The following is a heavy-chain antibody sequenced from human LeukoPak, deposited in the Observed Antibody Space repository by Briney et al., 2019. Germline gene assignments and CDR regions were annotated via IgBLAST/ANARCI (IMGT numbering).Heavy chain of an antibody. V-gene: IGHV1-18*01. CDR2: ISAYNGNT. J-gene: IGHJ3*02. Sequence: ASVKVSCKASGYTFTSYGISWVRQAPGQGLEWMGWISAYNGNTNYAQKLQGRVTMTTDTSTSTAYMELRSLRFDDTAVYYCAREVGAPASDAFDIWGQGTMVTVSS. D-gene: IGHD1-26*01. CDR1: GYTFTSYG. CDR3: AREVGAPASDAFDI.